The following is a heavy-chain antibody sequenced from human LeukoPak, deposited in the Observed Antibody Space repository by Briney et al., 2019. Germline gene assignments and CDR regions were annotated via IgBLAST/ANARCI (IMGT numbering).Heavy chain of an antibody. CDR1: GDTFRNYD. D-gene: IGHD4-11*01. CDR3: AGAPDSAWFDS. J-gene: IGHJ5*01. CDR2: MNPSSGSS. Sequence: ASVKVSCKASGDTFRNYDLNWMRQAPGQGLEWMGRMNPSSGSSSSSQKFHGRVTMTRDTSISTAYMELSSLTSDDTAVYFCAGAPDSAWFDSWGQGTLVIVSS. V-gene: IGHV1-8*01.